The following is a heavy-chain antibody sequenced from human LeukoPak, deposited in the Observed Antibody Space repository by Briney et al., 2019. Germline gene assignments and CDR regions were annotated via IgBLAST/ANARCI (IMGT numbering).Heavy chain of an antibody. V-gene: IGHV4-39*07. D-gene: IGHD1-26*01. Sequence: PSETLSLTCTVSGASIRSSNYYWGWIRQPPGKGLEWIGTFDYSGSTYYNPSLKSRVTISVDTSKNQFSLKLSSVTAADTAVYYCARSRPWELLPRNWFDPWGQGTLVTVSS. J-gene: IGHJ5*02. CDR2: FDYSGST. CDR3: ARSRPWELLPRNWFDP. CDR1: GASIRSSNYY.